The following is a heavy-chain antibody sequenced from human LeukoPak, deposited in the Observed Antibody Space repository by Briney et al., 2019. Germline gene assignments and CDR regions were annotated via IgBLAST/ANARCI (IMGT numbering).Heavy chain of an antibody. CDR2: IYYSGST. D-gene: IGHD5-12*01. CDR3: ASHQVATITHFDY. CDR1: GGSISSYY. V-gene: IGHV4-59*08. Sequence: PSETLSLTCTVSGGSISSYYWSWIRQPPGKGLEWIGYIYYSGSTNCNPSLKSRVTISVDTSKNQFSLKLSSVTAADTAVYYCASHQVATITHFDYWGQGTLVTVSS. J-gene: IGHJ4*02.